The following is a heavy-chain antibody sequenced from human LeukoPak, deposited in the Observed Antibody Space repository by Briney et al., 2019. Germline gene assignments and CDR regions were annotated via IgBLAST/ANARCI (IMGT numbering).Heavy chain of an antibody. CDR2: TYYRSKWYN. V-gene: IGHV6-1*01. Sequence: SQTLSLTCAISGDSVSSNSAAWNWIRQFPSRGLEWLARTYYRSKWYNDYAVSVKSRITINPDTSKNQFSLQLNSVTPEDTAVYYCARSQFAAAGTAFDYWGQGTLVTVSS. D-gene: IGHD6-13*01. CDR1: GDSVSSNSAA. J-gene: IGHJ4*02. CDR3: ARSQFAAAGTAFDY.